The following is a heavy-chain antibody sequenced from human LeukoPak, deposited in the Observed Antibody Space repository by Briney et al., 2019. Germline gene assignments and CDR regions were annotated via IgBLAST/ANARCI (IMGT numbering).Heavy chain of an antibody. V-gene: IGHV3-30*02. D-gene: IGHD3-16*01. Sequence: GGSLRLSCAASGFTFSSYGMHWFRQAPGKGLEWVAFIRYDGSNKYYADSVKGRFTISRDNSKNTLYLQMNSLRAEDTAVYYCARGGAMADFDYWGQGTLVTVSS. CDR2: IRYDGSNK. CDR3: ARGGAMADFDY. CDR1: GFTFSSYG. J-gene: IGHJ4*02.